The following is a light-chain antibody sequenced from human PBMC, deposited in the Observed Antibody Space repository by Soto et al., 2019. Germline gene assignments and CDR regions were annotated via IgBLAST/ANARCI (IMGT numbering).Light chain of an antibody. Sequence: DIQMTQSPSSLSASVGDRVTITCRASQSISNYLNWYQQKPGKAPKLLIYAASSMQSGVPSRFSVSGSETDLTLTISSLQPDDSATYYCQQSFSPLWTFGQGTKVEV. CDR3: QQSFSPLWT. V-gene: IGKV1-39*01. J-gene: IGKJ1*01. CDR1: QSISNY. CDR2: AAS.